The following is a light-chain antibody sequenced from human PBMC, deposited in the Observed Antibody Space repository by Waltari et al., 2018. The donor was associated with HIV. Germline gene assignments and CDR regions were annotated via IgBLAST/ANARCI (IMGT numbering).Light chain of an antibody. J-gene: IGLJ2*01. CDR1: SSNIGSNT. V-gene: IGLV1-44*01. CDR3: AAWDGSLNGHVV. CDR2: SNK. Sequence: QSVLTQPPSASGTPGQRVTISCSGSSSNIGSNTVNWYQQLPGTAPKLLIYSNKQRPSGVPDRCSGSKSGTSASLAISGLQSEDEADYYCAAWDGSLNGHVVFGGGTKLTVL.